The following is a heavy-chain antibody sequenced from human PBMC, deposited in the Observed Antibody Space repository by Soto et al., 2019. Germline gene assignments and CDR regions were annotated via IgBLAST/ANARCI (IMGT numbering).Heavy chain of an antibody. CDR1: GASINTDNC. V-gene: IGHV4-4*02. Sequence: PSETLSLTCAVSGASINTDNCWNWVRQSPGKGLEWIGEISHSENTIYNPSLKRRLTNSMDKSRNQFFLKLSFVTASDTAMYYCARGIPAGNRGSYYFDYWGQG. CDR2: ISHSENT. J-gene: IGHJ4*02. CDR3: ARGIPAGNRGSYYFDY. D-gene: IGHD6-13*01.